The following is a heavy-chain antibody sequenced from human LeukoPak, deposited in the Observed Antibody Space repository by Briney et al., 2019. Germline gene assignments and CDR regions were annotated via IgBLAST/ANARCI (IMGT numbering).Heavy chain of an antibody. CDR2: IYYSGST. CDR3: ARGVVVVPAIGHPDY. D-gene: IGHD2-2*01. Sequence: SQTLSLTCTVSGGSISSGDYYWSWIRQPPGKGLEWIGYIYYSGSTYYNPSLKSRVTISVDTSKNQFSLELSSVTAADTAVYYCARGVVVVPAIGHPDYWGQGTLVTVSS. V-gene: IGHV4-30-4*08. CDR1: GGSISSGDYY. J-gene: IGHJ4*02.